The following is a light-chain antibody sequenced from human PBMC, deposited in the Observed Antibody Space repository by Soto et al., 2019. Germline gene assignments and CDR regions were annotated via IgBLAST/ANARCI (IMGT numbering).Light chain of an antibody. CDR2: DVT. CDR1: SSDVGDYNY. Sequence: QSVLTQPPSASGSPGQSVTISGTGTSSDVGDYNYVSWHQERPGKVPKRMICDVTKRPSGVPDRFSGSKSGDTASLTVSGLQADDEAGYYCSSNVGSPYVFATGTKVTVL. V-gene: IGLV2-8*01. J-gene: IGLJ1*01. CDR3: SSNVGSPYV.